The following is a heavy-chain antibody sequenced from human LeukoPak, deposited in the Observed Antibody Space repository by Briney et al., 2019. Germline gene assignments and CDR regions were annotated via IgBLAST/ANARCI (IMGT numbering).Heavy chain of an antibody. CDR1: GGTFSSYA. CDR3: ARGDGYNPRTTPYNWFDP. D-gene: IGHD5-24*01. V-gene: IGHV1-69*13. CDR2: IIPIFGTA. J-gene: IGHJ5*02. Sequence: VASVKVSCKASGGTFSSYAISWVRQAPGQGLEWMGGIIPIFGTANYAQKFQGRVTITADESTSTAYMELSSLRSEDTAVYYRARGDGYNPRTTPYNWFDPWGQGTLVTVSS.